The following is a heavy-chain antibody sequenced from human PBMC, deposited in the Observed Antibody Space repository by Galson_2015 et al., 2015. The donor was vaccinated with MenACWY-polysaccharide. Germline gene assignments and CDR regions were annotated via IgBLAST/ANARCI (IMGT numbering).Heavy chain of an antibody. D-gene: IGHD3-10*01. V-gene: IGHV3-15*01. J-gene: IGHJ4*02. CDR1: GFTFGSAS. CDR2: IKRTTDGGTV. CDR3: GYSSGTYYNF. Sequence: SLRLSCAASGFTFGSASMNWVRQAPGKGLEWVGRIKRTTDGGTVGYAAPVRGRFTVSRDDSKNKLYLQMNGLRTEDTAVYYCGYSSGTYYNFWGQGTLVTVSS.